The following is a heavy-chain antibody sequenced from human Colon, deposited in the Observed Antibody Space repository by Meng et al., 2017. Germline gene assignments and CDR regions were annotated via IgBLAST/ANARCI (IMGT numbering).Heavy chain of an antibody. J-gene: IGHJ4*02. V-gene: IGHV4-4*02. CDR2: IFHSGST. D-gene: IGHD3-3*01. Sequence: QVRRQGSGPGLVKPSGTLSLTFDVSGGSINSGDWWSWVRQPPGKGLEWIAEIFHSGSTNYKSSLKSRATISVDRSKNQFSLKLNSVTAADTAVYYCAAIFGLGPGYWGQGTLVTVSS. CDR3: AAIFGLGPGY. CDR1: GGSINSGDW.